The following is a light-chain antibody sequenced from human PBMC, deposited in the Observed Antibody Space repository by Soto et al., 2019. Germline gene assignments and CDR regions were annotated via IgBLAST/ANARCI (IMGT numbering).Light chain of an antibody. J-gene: IGKJ4*01. CDR2: GGS. CDR1: QAINSY. V-gene: IGKV1-9*01. Sequence: IQFTQSPSSLSASVGDRVTITCRASQAINSYLAWYQQEPGKAPKLLIYGGSTLQSGVPSRFSGSGSGTDFTLAISSLQSEDFATYYCQHLNAFPLTFGGGTKVDIK. CDR3: QHLNAFPLT.